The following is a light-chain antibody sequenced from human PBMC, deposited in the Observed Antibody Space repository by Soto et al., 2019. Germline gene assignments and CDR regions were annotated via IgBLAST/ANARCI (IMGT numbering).Light chain of an antibody. V-gene: IGKV1-17*03. Sequence: IQMPQSPSAMSSSVGARVTITCRARPGIRNYLAWFQQRPGQVPKRLIYAASSLGSGAPSRVSGSGSGTEFTLTISSLQPEDFATYYCLQHNNYPCTFGQGTQVDIK. CDR3: LQHNNYPCT. CDR1: PGIRNY. CDR2: AAS. J-gene: IGKJ1*01.